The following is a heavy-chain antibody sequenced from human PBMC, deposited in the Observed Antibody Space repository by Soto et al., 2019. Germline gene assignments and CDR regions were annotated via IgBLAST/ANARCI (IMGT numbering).Heavy chain of an antibody. CDR1: GGSISSGSYY. CDR2: IYHSEST. V-gene: IGHV4-31*03. CDR3: ARGGTDYYFDY. Sequence: SETLSLTCTVSGGSISSGSYYWSWIRQHPGNGLEWIGYIYHSESTYYNPSLESRVTISVDTSKNRFSLRLSSVTAADTAVYYCARGGTDYYFDYWGQGTLVTVSS. J-gene: IGHJ4*02. D-gene: IGHD3-16*01.